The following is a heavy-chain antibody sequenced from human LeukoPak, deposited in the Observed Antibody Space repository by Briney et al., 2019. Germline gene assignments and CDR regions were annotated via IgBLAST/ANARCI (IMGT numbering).Heavy chain of an antibody. Sequence: GSLRLSCAASGFTFSSYWMTWVRQAPGKGLEWVANIKQDGSEKYYVDSVKGRFTISRDNAKNSLYLQMNSLRAEDTAVYYCARGMSSGYDFDYWGQGTLVTVSS. CDR1: GFTFSSYW. V-gene: IGHV3-7*01. CDR3: ARGMSSGYDFDY. D-gene: IGHD5-12*01. CDR2: IKQDGSEK. J-gene: IGHJ4*02.